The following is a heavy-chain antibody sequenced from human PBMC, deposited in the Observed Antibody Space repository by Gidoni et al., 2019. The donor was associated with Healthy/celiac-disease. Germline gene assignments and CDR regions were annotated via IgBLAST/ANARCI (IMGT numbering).Heavy chain of an antibody. CDR1: GGPIRSGDYY. Sequence: QVQLQESGPGLVKPSQTLSLTCTVPGGPIRSGDYYWSWIRQPPGKGLEWIGYIYYSGSTYYNPSLKSRVTISVDTSKNQFSLKLSSVTAADTAVYYCASAKIVVNDAFDIWGQGTMVTVSS. J-gene: IGHJ3*02. CDR3: ASAKIVVNDAFDI. D-gene: IGHD3-22*01. CDR2: IYYSGST. V-gene: IGHV4-30-4*01.